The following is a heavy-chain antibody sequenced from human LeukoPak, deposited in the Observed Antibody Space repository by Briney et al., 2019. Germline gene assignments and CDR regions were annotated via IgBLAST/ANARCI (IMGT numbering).Heavy chain of an antibody. D-gene: IGHD6-13*01. Sequence: PGGSLRLSCAASGFTFSSYAMHWVRQAPGKGLEWVAVISYDGSNKYYADSVKGRFTTSRDNSKNTLYLQMNSLRAEDTAVYYCARGPGGWYSSSWYSGWFDPWGQGTLVTVSS. V-gene: IGHV3-30-3*01. CDR1: GFTFSSYA. J-gene: IGHJ5*02. CDR2: ISYDGSNK. CDR3: ARGPGGWYSSSWYSGWFDP.